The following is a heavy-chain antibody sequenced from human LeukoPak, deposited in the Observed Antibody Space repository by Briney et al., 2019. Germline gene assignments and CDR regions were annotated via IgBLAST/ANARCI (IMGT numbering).Heavy chain of an antibody. V-gene: IGHV4-59*12. CDR2: IYYSGST. Sequence: SETLSLTCTVSGGSISSYYWSWIRQPPGKGLEWIGYIYYSGSTNYNPSLKSRVTISVDTSKNQFSLKLSSVTAADTAVYYCARDNYWGQGTLVTVSS. CDR3: ARDNY. J-gene: IGHJ4*02. CDR1: GGSISSYY.